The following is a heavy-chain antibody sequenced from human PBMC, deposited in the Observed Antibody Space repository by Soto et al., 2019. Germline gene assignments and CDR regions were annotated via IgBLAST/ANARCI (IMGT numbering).Heavy chain of an antibody. CDR3: ARGGTGSIDY. D-gene: IGHD1-26*01. CDR2: IYHSGST. CDR1: GGSISSTNW. V-gene: IGHV4-4*02. J-gene: IGHJ4*02. Sequence: QVHLQESGPGLVKPSGTLSLTCAVSGGSISSTNWWSWVRQPPWQGLDWIGEIYHSGSTNYNPSLKSRLTISVDKSKNQFSLKLSSVTAADTAVYYCARGGTGSIDYWGQGTLVTVSS.